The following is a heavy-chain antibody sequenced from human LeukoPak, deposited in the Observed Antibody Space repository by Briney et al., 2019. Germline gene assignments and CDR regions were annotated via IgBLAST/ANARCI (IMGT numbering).Heavy chain of an antibody. CDR2: IYSGGST. Sequence: GGSLRLSCAASGFTVSSNYMSWVRQAPGKGLEWVSVIYSGGSTYYADSVKGRFTISRDNSKNTLYLQMNSLRAEDTAVYYCARDSDIVATIHFDYWGQGTLVTVSS. J-gene: IGHJ4*02. D-gene: IGHD5-12*01. CDR3: ARDSDIVATIHFDY. CDR1: GFTVSSNY. V-gene: IGHV3-53*01.